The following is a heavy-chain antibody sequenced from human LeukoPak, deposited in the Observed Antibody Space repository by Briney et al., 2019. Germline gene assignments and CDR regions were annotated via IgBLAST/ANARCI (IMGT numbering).Heavy chain of an antibody. CDR3: ARYPLSYSGNWHYYFDY. D-gene: IGHD1-7*01. Sequence: ASVTVSCKASGYTFTSDGISWLRQAPGQGLEWMGWISAYNGNTNYAQNLQDRVFMNTDTSTTTAYMELRSLRSDDTAVYYCARYPLSYSGNWHYYFDYWGQGTLVTVSS. CDR2: ISAYNGNT. CDR1: GYTFTSDG. J-gene: IGHJ4*02. V-gene: IGHV1-18*04.